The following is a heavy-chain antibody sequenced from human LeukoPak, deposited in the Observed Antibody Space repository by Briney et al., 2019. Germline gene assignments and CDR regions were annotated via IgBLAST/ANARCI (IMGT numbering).Heavy chain of an antibody. D-gene: IGHD6-13*01. CDR3: ARDKWGQQLVLGQRAFDI. CDR1: GFTFSSYA. CDR2: VSYEGSNK. J-gene: IGHJ3*02. Sequence: GGSLRLSWAASGFTFSSYAMHWVRQAPGKGREWVAVVSYEGSNKYYADSVKGRFTISRDNSKNTLYLQMNSLRAEDTAVYYCARDKWGQQLVLGQRAFDIWGQGTMVTVSS. V-gene: IGHV3-30-3*01.